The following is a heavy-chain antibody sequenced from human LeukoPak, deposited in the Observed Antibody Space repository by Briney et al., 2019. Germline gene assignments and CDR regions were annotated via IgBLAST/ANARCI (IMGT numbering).Heavy chain of an antibody. J-gene: IGHJ3*02. CDR2: INPSGGST. Sequence: ASVKLSCKASGYTFTSYYMHWVRQAPGQGLEWMGIINPSGGSTSYAQKFQGRVTMTRDTSTSTVYMELSSLRSEDTAVYYCARDGAGGTAMASVHAFDIWGQGTMVTVSS. CDR1: GYTFTSYY. CDR3: ARDGAGGTAMASVHAFDI. V-gene: IGHV1-46*01. D-gene: IGHD5-18*01.